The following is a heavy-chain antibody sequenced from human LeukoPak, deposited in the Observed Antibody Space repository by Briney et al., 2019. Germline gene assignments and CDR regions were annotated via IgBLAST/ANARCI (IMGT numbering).Heavy chain of an antibody. J-gene: IGHJ3*02. V-gene: IGHV4-38-2*01. D-gene: IGHD3-3*01. CDR1: GYSISSGYY. CDR2: IYHSGST. Sequence: SETLSLTCAVSGYSISSGYYWGWIRPPPGKGLEWIGNIYHSGSTYYNPSLKSRVTISVDTSKNQFSLKLSSVTAADTAVYYCARRSITIFGVVIQNYAFDIWGQGTMVTVSS. CDR3: ARRSITIFGVVIQNYAFDI.